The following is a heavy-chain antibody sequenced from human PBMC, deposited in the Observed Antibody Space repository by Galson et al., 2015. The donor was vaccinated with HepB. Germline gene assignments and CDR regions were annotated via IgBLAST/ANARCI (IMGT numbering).Heavy chain of an antibody. J-gene: IGHJ3*02. V-gene: IGHV4-39*01. CDR2: IYYSGST. CDR3: ARSRRITMIVVVPFSNAFDI. D-gene: IGHD3-22*01. CDR1: GGSISSSSYY. Sequence: LSLTCTVSGGSISSSSYYWGWIRQPPGKGLRWIGSIYYSGSTYYNPSLKSRVTISVDTSKNQFSLKLSSVTAADTAVYYCARSRRITMIVVVPFSNAFDIWGQGTMVTVSS.